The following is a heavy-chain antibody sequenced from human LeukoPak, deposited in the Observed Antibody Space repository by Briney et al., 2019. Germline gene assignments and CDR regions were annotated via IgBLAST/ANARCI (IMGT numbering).Heavy chain of an antibody. CDR2: IYYSGST. CDR1: GGSISSYY. J-gene: IGHJ4*02. CDR3: ARAKLLYYYGSGSYRPTYFDY. Sequence: SETLPLTCTVSGGSISSYYWSWIRQPPGKGLEWIGYIYYSGSTNYNPSLKSRVTISVDTSKNQFSLKLSSVTAADTAVYYRARAKLLYYYGSGSYRPTYFDYWGQGTLVTVSS. D-gene: IGHD3-10*01. V-gene: IGHV4-59*12.